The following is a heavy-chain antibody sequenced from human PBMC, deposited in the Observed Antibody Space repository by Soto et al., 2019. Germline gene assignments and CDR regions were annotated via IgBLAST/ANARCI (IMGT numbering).Heavy chain of an antibody. J-gene: IGHJ4*02. D-gene: IGHD3-3*01. CDR2: IYYSGST. V-gene: IGHV4-59*01. CDR3: ARDKGLLDY. Sequence: PETLSLTCTVSGGSISSYYWSWIRQPPGKGLEWIGHIYYSGSTNYNPSLKSRVTISVDTSKNQFSLKLSSVTAADTAVYYCARDKGLLDYWGQGTLVTVS. CDR1: GGSISSYY.